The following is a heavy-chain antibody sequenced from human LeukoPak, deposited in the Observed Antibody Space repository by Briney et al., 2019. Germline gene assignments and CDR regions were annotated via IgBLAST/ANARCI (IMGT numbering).Heavy chain of an antibody. CDR1: GFTFSSYA. V-gene: IGHV3-30*04. CDR3: ARGVRIAVAGYIDC. Sequence: PGGSLRLSCAASGFTFSSYAMHWVRQAPGKGLEWVAAISYDGSNKKYADSVKGRFTISRDNSKNTLYLQMNSLRSDDTAVYYCARGVRIAVAGYIDCWGQGALVTVSS. D-gene: IGHD6-19*01. J-gene: IGHJ4*02. CDR2: ISYDGSNK.